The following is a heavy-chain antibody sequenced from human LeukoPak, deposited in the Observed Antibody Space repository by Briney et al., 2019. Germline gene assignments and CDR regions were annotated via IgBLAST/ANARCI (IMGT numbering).Heavy chain of an antibody. V-gene: IGHV4-59*01. D-gene: IGHD2-2*01. CDR2: IYYSGST. J-gene: IGHJ4*02. CDR1: GGSISNYH. Sequence: SETLSLTCTVSGGSISNYHWNWIRQPPGKGLEWIGYIYYSGSTNYNPSLKSRLTISLDTPKNQVSLKLTSVTAADSAIYYCARGTSSSINFDYWGQGTLVTVSS. CDR3: ARGTSSSINFDY.